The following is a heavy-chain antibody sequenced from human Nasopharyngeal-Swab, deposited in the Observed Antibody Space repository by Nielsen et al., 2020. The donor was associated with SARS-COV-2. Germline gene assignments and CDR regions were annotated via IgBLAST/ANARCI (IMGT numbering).Heavy chain of an antibody. V-gene: IGHV4-59*02. CDR1: GGSVSSYY. Sequence: GSLRRSCTVSGGSVSSYYWSWIRQPRGRGLEGSGFIYYSGSTNYNPSLESRVTISVDTSKNQFSLKLSSVTAADTAVYCCASSHCTTGVCSSHYTDVRGKGTTVTVSS. CDR3: ASSHCTTGVCSSHYTDV. D-gene: IGHD2-8*01. J-gene: IGHJ6*03. CDR2: IYYSGST.